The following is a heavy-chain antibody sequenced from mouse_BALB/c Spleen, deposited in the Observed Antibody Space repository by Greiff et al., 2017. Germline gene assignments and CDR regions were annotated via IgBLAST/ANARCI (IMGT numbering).Heavy chain of an antibody. CDR3: ARPPDGYWYFDV. CDR1: GFNIKDTY. V-gene: IGHV14-3*02. D-gene: IGHD2-3*01. J-gene: IGHJ1*01. CDR2: IDPANGNT. Sequence: VQLQQSGAELVKPGASVKLSCTASGFNIKDTYMHWVKQRPEQGLEWIGRIDPANGNTKYDPKFQGKATITADTSSNTAYLQLSSLTSEDTAVYYCARPPDGYWYFDVWGAGTTVTVSS.